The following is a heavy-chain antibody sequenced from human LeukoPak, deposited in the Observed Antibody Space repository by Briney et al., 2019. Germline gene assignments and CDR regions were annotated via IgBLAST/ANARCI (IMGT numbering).Heavy chain of an antibody. CDR3: ARAWVVVPAAIDY. D-gene: IGHD2-2*01. J-gene: IGHJ4*02. Sequence: SETLSLTCTVSGGSISSGSYYWSWIRQPAGKGLEWIGRIYTSGSTNYNPSLKSRVTISVDTSKNQFSLKLSSVTAADTAVYYCARAWVVVPAAIDYWGQGTLVTVSS. CDR2: IYTSGST. V-gene: IGHV4-61*02. CDR1: GGSISSGSYY.